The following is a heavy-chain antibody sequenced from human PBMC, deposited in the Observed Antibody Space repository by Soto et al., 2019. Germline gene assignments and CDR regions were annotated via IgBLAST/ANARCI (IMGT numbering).Heavy chain of an antibody. D-gene: IGHD3-10*01. CDR2: ISSSSSYI. J-gene: IGHJ4*02. V-gene: IGHV3-21*01. CDR1: AFTFRSYS. Sequence: GGSLRLSCAASAFTFRSYSMNWVRQAPGKGPEWVSFISSSSSYIYYADSVKGRFTISRDNAKNSLYLQMNSLRAEDTAVYYCARDRGSEIDCWGQGTLVTVSS. CDR3: ARDRGSEIDC.